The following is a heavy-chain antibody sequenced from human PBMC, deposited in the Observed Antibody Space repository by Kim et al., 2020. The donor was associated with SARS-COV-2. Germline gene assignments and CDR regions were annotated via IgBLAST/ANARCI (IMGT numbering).Heavy chain of an antibody. CDR2: LYYSGST. D-gene: IGHD5-18*01. V-gene: IGHV4-39*01. Sequence: SETLSLTCTVSGGSISSSSYYWGWIRQPPGKGLEWIGSLYYSGSTYYNPSLKSRVTISVDKSKNQFSLKLSSVTAADTALYYCARHLRRYSYGYLYYWG. J-gene: IGHJ4*01. CDR3: ARHLRRYSYGYLYY. CDR1: GGSISSSSYY.